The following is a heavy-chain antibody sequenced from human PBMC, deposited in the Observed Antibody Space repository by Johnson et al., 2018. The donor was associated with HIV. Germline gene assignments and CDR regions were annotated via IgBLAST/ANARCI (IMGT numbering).Heavy chain of an antibody. CDR3: SRSPENCDRLWRAFDI. CDR1: VFTFNSYW. V-gene: IGHV3-7*03. D-gene: IGHD1-1*01. Sequence: MLLVESGGGLVQPGGSLRLSCVVSVFTFNSYWMSWVRQAPGKGMEWVDNIKQDGTEKYYVDSRKGRFTISSDNSKNTLYLQINSLRAEDTAVYYCSRSPENCDRLWRAFDIWGQGTMVTVSS. CDR2: IKQDGTEK. J-gene: IGHJ3*02.